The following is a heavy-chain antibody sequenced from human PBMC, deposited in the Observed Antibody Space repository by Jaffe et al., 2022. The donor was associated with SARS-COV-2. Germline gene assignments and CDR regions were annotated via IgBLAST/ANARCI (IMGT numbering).Heavy chain of an antibody. CDR2: ISYDGSNK. V-gene: IGHV3-30*18. D-gene: IGHD6-13*01. CDR3: AKGLIAAALGTFSYYYYGMDV. CDR1: GFTFSSYG. Sequence: QVQLVESGGGVVQPGRSLRLSCAASGFTFSSYGMHWVRQAPGKGLEWVAVISYDGSNKYYADSVKGRFTISRDNSKNTLYLQMNSLRAEDTAVYYCAKGLIAAALGTFSYYYYGMDVWGQGTTVTVSS. J-gene: IGHJ6*02.